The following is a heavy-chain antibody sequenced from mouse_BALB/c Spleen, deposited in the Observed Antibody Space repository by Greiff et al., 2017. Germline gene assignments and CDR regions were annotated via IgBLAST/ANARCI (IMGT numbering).Heavy chain of an antibody. CDR2: IDPANGNT. CDR1: GFNIKDTY. V-gene: IGHV14-3*02. J-gene: IGHJ4*01. Sequence: EVKLQESGAELVKPGASVKLSCTASGFNIKDTYMHWVKQRPEQGLEWIGRIDPANGNTKYDPKFQGKATITADTSSNTAYLQLSSLTSEDTAVYYFAPLTTVESLDYWGQGTSVTVSS. CDR3: APLTTVESLDY. D-gene: IGHD1-1*01.